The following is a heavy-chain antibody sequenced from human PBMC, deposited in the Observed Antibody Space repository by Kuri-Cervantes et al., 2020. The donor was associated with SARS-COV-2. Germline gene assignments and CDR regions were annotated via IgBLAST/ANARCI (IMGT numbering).Heavy chain of an antibody. Sequence: GGSLRLSCAASGFTFSRYEMNWVRQAPGKGLEWVAFIRYDGSNKYYADSVKGRFTISSDNSKNTLYLQMNSLRAEDTAVYYCAKDLESQQLVRGLVYYYYYMDVWGKGTTVTVSS. D-gene: IGHD6-13*01. V-gene: IGHV3-30*02. CDR1: GFTFSRYE. J-gene: IGHJ6*03. CDR2: IRYDGSNK. CDR3: AKDLESQQLVRGLVYYYYYMDV.